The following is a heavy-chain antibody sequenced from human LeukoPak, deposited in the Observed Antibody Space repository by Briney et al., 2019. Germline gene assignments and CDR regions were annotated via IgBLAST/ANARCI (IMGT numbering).Heavy chain of an antibody. CDR2: TNAGNGNT. V-gene: IGHV1-3*02. J-gene: IGHJ4*02. CDR3: ARSAEGYCSGASCSEYYFDY. Sequence: ASVKVSCKASGYILTNYAIHWVRQAPGQRLEWMGWTNAGNGNTKYSQEFQGRVTITRDTSANTAYMELSSLRSEDMAMYYCARSAEGYCSGASCSEYYFDYWGQGTLVTVSS. D-gene: IGHD2-15*01. CDR1: GYILTNYA.